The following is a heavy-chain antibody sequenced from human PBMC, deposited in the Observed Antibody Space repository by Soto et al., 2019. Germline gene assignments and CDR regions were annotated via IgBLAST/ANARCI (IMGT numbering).Heavy chain of an antibody. CDR3: ARAGGITIFGVVMGGAWFDP. Sequence: QVQLVQSGAEVKKPGASVKVSCKASGYTFTSYYMHWVRQAPGQGLEWMGIINPSGGSTSYAQKFQGRVTMTRDTSTSTVYMELSSLRSEDTAVYYCARAGGITIFGVVMGGAWFDPWGQGTLVTVSS. CDR1: GYTFTSYY. V-gene: IGHV1-46*01. D-gene: IGHD3-3*01. J-gene: IGHJ5*02. CDR2: INPSGGST.